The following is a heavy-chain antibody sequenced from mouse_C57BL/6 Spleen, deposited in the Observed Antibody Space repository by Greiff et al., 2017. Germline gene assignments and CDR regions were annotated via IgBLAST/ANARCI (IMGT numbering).Heavy chain of an antibody. CDR3: ARPSYYYGSSYYFDY. CDR2: ISSGSSTI. J-gene: IGHJ2*01. CDR1: GFTFSDSG. V-gene: IGHV5-17*01. D-gene: IGHD1-1*01. Sequence: EVQLVESGGGLVKPGGSLKLSCAASGFTFSDSGMHWVRQAPEKGLEWVAYISSGSSTIYYADTVKGRFTISRDNAKNTLFLQMTSLRSEDTAMYYCARPSYYYGSSYYFDYWGQGTTLTVSS.